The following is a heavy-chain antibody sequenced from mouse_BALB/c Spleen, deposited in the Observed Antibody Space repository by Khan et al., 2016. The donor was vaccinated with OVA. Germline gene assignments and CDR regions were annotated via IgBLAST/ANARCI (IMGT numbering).Heavy chain of an antibody. CDR3: ATSYFYGYYFDY. Sequence: DVQLVESGGGLVQPGGSRKLSCAASGFTFSSYGMHWVRQAPEKGLEWVAYISGDSNTIYYADTVKGRFTISRDNPKNTLFLRMTSLMSEDTAMYYCATSYFYGYYFDYWGPGTTLTVSS. CDR1: GFTFSSYG. CDR2: ISGDSNTI. V-gene: IGHV5-17*02. D-gene: IGHD1-1*01. J-gene: IGHJ2*01.